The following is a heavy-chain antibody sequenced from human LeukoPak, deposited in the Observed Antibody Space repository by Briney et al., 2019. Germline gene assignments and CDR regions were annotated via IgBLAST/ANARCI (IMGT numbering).Heavy chain of an antibody. CDR2: IYHSGST. D-gene: IGHD2-15*01. V-gene: IGHV4-4*02. CDR3: ARDSYPEYCSGGSCYGTFDY. J-gene: IGHJ4*02. Sequence: PSETLSLTCAVSGGSISSSNWWSWVRQPPGKGLEWIGEIYHSGSTNYNPSLKSRVTISVDKSKNQFSLKLSSVTAADTAVYYCARDSYPEYCSGGSCYGTFDYWGQGTLVTASS. CDR1: GGSISSSNW.